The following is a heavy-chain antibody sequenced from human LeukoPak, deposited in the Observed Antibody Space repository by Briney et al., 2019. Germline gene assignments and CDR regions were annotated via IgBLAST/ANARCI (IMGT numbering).Heavy chain of an antibody. CDR3: ATLTGGDDAFDI. Sequence: PSETLSLTCTVSGGSISSYYWSWIRQPPGKGLEWIGYIFYTGSTNYNPSLKSRVTISVLTSKNRFSLKLSSVTAADTAVYYCATLTGGDDAFDIWGQGTMVTVSS. D-gene: IGHD4-23*01. CDR2: IFYTGST. J-gene: IGHJ3*02. CDR1: GGSISSYY. V-gene: IGHV4-59*01.